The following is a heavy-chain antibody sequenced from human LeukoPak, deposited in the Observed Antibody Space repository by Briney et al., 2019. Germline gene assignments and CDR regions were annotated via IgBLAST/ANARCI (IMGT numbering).Heavy chain of an antibody. D-gene: IGHD5-18*01. CDR3: ARLRGYSYGFFDY. CDR1: GGSISSSSYY. CDR2: IYYSGST. V-gene: IGHV4-39*01. J-gene: IGHJ4*02. Sequence: SETLSLTCTVSGGSISSSSYYWGWIRQPPGKGLERIGSIYYSGSTYYNPSLKSRVTISVDTSKNQFSLKLSSVTAADTAVYYCARLRGYSYGFFDYWGQGTLVTVSS.